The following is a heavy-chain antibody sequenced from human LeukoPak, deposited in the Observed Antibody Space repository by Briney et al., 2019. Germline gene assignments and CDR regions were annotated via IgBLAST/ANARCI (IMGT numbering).Heavy chain of an antibody. CDR1: GFTVSSNF. J-gene: IGHJ4*02. D-gene: IGHD6-19*01. CDR2: IYGGGST. V-gene: IGHV3-53*01. CDR3: AKMGLKQWPYNYFDY. Sequence: PGGSLRLSCAASGFTVSSNFMAWVRQAPGKGLEWVSVIYGGGSTFYADSVKGRFTISRDNSKNTLYLQMNSLRAEDTAVYYCAKMGLKQWPYNYFDYWGQGTLVTVSS.